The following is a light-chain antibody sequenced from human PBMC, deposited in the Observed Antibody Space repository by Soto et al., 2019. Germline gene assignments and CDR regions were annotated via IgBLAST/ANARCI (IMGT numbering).Light chain of an antibody. CDR2: TNN. J-gene: IGLJ1*01. CDR1: SSNIGSNS. CDR3: AAWDDSLNSYV. V-gene: IGLV1-44*01. Sequence: QSVLTQPPSASGTPGRRITISCSGSSSNIGSNSVSWYQQLPGTAPKLLIYTNNQRPSGVSDRISGSKSGTSASLAISGLQSVDEADYFCAAWDDSLNSYVFGTGTKVTVL.